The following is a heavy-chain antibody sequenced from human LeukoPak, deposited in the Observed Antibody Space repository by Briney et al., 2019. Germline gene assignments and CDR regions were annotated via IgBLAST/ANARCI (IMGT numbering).Heavy chain of an antibody. CDR2: IYYSGST. V-gene: IGHV4-59*01. J-gene: IGHJ3*02. CDR1: GNSFGDYY. Sequence: SETLSLTCTVSGNSFGDYYWSWIRQPPGKGLEWIGYIYYSGSTNYNPSLKSRVTISVDTSKNKFSLKLSSVTAADTAVYYCARVEGEAAAGTGDAFDIWGQGTMVTVSS. D-gene: IGHD6-13*01. CDR3: ARVEGEAAAGTGDAFDI.